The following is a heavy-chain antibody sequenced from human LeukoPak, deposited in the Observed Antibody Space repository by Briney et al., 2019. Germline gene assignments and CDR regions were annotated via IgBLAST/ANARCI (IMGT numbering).Heavy chain of an antibody. J-gene: IGHJ3*02. Sequence: SETLSLTCAVYGGSFSGYYWSWIRQPPGKGLEWIGEINHSGSTNYNPSLKSRVTISVDTSKNQFSLKLSSVTAADTAVYYCARDRGDGDAFDIWGQGTMVTVSS. D-gene: IGHD4-17*01. CDR3: ARDRGDGDAFDI. CDR1: GGSFSGYY. CDR2: INHSGST. V-gene: IGHV4-34*01.